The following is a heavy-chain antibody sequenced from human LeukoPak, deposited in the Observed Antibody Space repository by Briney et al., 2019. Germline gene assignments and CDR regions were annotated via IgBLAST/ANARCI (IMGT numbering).Heavy chain of an antibody. CDR3: AREIGMGAFDYYYYGMDV. CDR2: INPSGGST. CDR1: GYTFTNYY. V-gene: IGHV1-46*01. D-gene: IGHD3-16*01. J-gene: IGHJ6*02. Sequence: VASVKVSCKASGYTFTNYYMHWVRQAPGQGLEWMGIINPSGGSTSYAQKFQGRVTMTRDTSTSTVCMELSSLRSEDTAVYYCAREIGMGAFDYYYYGMDVWGQGTTVTVSS.